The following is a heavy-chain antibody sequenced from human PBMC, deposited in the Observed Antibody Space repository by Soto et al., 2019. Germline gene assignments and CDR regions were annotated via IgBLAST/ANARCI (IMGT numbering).Heavy chain of an antibody. V-gene: IGHV1-18*01. CDR3: ARGGARGHYYVMDV. Sequence: QVQLVQSGAEVKKPGASVKVSCKASGDTFSSYGISWVRQAPGQGLEWMGWISTYNGNTNYAQKVQGRVTMTTDTSTSTAYMAVRSLRSDDTAVYYCARGGARGHYYVMDVWGQGTTVTVSS. D-gene: IGHD2-15*01. J-gene: IGHJ6*02. CDR2: ISTYNGNT. CDR1: GDTFSSYG.